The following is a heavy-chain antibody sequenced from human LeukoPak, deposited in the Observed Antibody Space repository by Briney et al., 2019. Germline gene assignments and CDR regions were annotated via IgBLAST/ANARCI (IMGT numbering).Heavy chain of an antibody. Sequence: PSETLSLTCAVSGGSSSSTSWWSWVRQPPGKGLEWIGEINPSGTTYSNSSLKSRVTISVDKSKNQLSLKLSSVTAADTAVYYCAIRSDTWGSIYWGRGTLVTVSS. J-gene: IGHJ4*02. D-gene: IGHD7-27*01. V-gene: IGHV4-4*02. CDR1: GGSSSSTSW. CDR3: AIRSDTWGSIY. CDR2: INPSGTT.